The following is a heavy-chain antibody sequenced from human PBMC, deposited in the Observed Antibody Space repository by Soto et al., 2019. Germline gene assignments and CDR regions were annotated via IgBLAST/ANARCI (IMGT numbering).Heavy chain of an antibody. J-gene: IGHJ4*02. D-gene: IGHD6-19*01. CDR3: AKDRSQGAVAGTSDFDS. CDR1: GFTFSSYA. CDR2: VSGRGGRA. Sequence: GGSLRLSCAASGFTFSSYAMSWVRQAPGKGLDWVSTVSGRGGRAYYADSVKGRFTISRDNSKNALYLLLNSLRAEDTAIYYCAKDRSQGAVAGTSDFDSWGQGILVTSPQ. V-gene: IGHV3-23*01.